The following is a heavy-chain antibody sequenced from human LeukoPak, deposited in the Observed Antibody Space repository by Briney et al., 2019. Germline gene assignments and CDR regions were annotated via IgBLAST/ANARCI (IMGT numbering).Heavy chain of an antibody. V-gene: IGHV1-69*13. CDR2: IIPIFGTA. J-gene: IGHJ4*02. CDR3: ARGTGGSYLKYYFDY. CDR1: GYTFTSYA. Sequence: SVKVSCKASGYTFTSYAISWVRQAPGQGLEWMGGIIPIFGTANYAQKFQGRVTITADESTSTAYMELSSLRSEDTAVYYCARGTGGSYLKYYFDYWGQGTLVTVSS. D-gene: IGHD1-26*01.